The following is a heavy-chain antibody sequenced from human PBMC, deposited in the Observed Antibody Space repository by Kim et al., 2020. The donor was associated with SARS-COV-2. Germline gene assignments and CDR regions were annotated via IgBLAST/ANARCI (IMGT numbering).Heavy chain of an antibody. CDR3: ARNPPERYCSSTSCYYYYYMDV. D-gene: IGHD2-2*01. CDR1: GYTFTSYA. V-gene: IGHV1-3*01. J-gene: IGHJ6*03. CDR2: INAGNGNT. Sequence: ASVKVSCKASGYTFTSYAMHWVRQAPGQRLEWMGWINAGNGNTKYSQKFQGRVTITRDTSASTAYMELGSLRSEDTAVYYCARNPPERYCSSTSCYYYYYMDVWGQGTTVTVSS.